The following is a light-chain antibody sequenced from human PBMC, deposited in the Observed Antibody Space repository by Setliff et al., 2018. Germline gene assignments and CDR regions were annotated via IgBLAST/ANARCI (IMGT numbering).Light chain of an antibody. Sequence: QSGLAQPPSASGSPGQSVTISCTGTSSDVGGYNYVSWYQQHPGKAPKLMIYDVSNRPSGVSNRFSGSKSANTASLTISGLQAEDEADYYCSSYAGSSTLYVFGTGTKVTVL. CDR1: SSDVGGYNY. CDR3: SSYAGSSTLYV. V-gene: IGLV2-14*01. J-gene: IGLJ1*01. CDR2: DVS.